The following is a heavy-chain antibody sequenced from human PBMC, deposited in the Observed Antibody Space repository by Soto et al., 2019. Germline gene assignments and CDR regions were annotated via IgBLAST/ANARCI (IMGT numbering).Heavy chain of an antibody. CDR2: ISAYNGNT. CDR1: GYTFTSCG. D-gene: IGHD2-15*01. V-gene: IGHV1-18*01. CDR3: ARDSKLWDIVVVVAATQHLDV. Sequence: ASVKVSCKASGYTFTSCGISWVRQAPGQGLEWMGWISAYNGNTNYAQKLQGRVTMTTDTSTSTAYMELRSLRSDDTAVYYCARDSKLWDIVVVVAATQHLDVWGKGTTVTVSS. J-gene: IGHJ6*04.